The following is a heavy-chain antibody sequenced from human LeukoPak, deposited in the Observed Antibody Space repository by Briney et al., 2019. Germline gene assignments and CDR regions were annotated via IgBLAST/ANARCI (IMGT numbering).Heavy chain of an antibody. Sequence: GASVKVSCKASGYTFTSYAMHWVRQAPGQRLEWMGWINAGNGNTKYSQKFQGRVTITRDTSASTAYMELGSLRSEDTAVYYCAREDSNPKYYYYYGMDVWGQGTTVTVSS. V-gene: IGHV1-3*01. CDR1: GYTFTSYA. J-gene: IGHJ6*02. D-gene: IGHD4-11*01. CDR2: INAGNGNT. CDR3: AREDSNPKYYYYYGMDV.